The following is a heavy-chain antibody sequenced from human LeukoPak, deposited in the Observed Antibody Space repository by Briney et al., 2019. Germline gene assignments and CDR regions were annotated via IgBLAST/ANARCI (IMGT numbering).Heavy chain of an antibody. V-gene: IGHV3-23*01. Sequence: GGSLRLSCAASGFTFNSYAMSWRRPARGEGAECVSAISGSGGSTYYADPVQGRFTISRDNSKNTLYVQMNSLRDEDTAVYYCAKGRSGEERWFGELSDYFDYWGQGTLVTVSS. D-gene: IGHD3-10*01. CDR1: GFTFNSYA. CDR2: ISGSGGST. CDR3: AKGRSGEERWFGELSDYFDY. J-gene: IGHJ4*02.